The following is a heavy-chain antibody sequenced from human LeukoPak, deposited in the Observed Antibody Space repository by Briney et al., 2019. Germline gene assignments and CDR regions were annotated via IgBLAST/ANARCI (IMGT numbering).Heavy chain of an antibody. Sequence: PGGSLRLSCAASGFTFSSYAMSWVRQAPGKGLEWVSAIRGSGGSTYYADSVKGRFTISRDNSKNTLYLQMNSLRAEDTAVYYCAKARRITMIVVVIKGGLDYWGQGTLVTVSS. D-gene: IGHD3-22*01. CDR2: IRGSGGST. CDR1: GFTFSSYA. V-gene: IGHV3-23*01. J-gene: IGHJ4*02. CDR3: AKARRITMIVVVIKGGLDY.